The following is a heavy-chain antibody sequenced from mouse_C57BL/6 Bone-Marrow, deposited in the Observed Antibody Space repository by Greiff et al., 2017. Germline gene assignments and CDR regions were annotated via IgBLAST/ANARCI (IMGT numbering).Heavy chain of an antibody. V-gene: IGHV1-18*01. CDR2: INPNNGGT. CDR3: ARGRGLLCPYWYVDD. CDR1: GFNIKDDY. Sequence: VQLQQSGAELVRPGASVKLSCTASGFNIKDDYMHWVKQSHGKSLEWIGDINPNNGGTIYNQKFKGKATLTVDKSSSTAYMELRSLTSEDTAVYYCARGRGLLCPYWYVDDWGTGTTVTVSS. D-gene: IGHD2-3*01. J-gene: IGHJ1*03.